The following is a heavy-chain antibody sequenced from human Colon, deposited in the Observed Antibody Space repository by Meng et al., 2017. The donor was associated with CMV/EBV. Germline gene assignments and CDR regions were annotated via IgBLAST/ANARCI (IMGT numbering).Heavy chain of an antibody. CDR2: INPNANAN. V-gene: IGHV3-7*01. Sequence: GGSLRLSCAPSGFTFSNYWMSWVRQAPGEGLEWVANINPNANANYYVDSVKGRFTISRDNAKNSLYLQMNSLRAGDTALYYCGKNRVESWGQGTLVTVSS. CDR1: GFTFSNYW. D-gene: IGHD3-10*01. CDR3: GKNRVES. J-gene: IGHJ4*02.